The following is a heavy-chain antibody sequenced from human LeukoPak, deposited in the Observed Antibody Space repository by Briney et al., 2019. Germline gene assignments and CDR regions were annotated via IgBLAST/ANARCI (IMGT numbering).Heavy chain of an antibody. D-gene: IGHD3-10*01. V-gene: IGHV3-74*01. CDR3: ARGRAGNYYNHNDY. Sequence: GGSLRLSCAASGFTISGYWMHWIRQAPGKGLVWVSRISGDGSITAYADSVKGRFTISRDNAKNTLYLQMNSLRAEDTAVYYCARGRAGNYYNHNDYWGQGPVVPVPS. CDR1: GFTISGYW. J-gene: IGHJ4*01. CDR2: ISGDGSIT.